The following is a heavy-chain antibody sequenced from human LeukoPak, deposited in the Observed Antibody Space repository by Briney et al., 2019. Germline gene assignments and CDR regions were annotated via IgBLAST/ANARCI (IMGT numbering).Heavy chain of an antibody. V-gene: IGHV4-39*01. CDR1: GGSISSSRYS. D-gene: IGHD6-13*01. CDR3: ARHKEASDSSSWYLVGTGLDI. Sequence: ASETLSLTCTVSGGSISSSRYSWGWIRQPPGKGLEWIGSVYYSGSTYYSPSLKSRVTISVDTSKNQFSLKLSSVTAADTAVYYCARHKEASDSSSWYLVGTGLDIWGQGTVVTVS. J-gene: IGHJ3*02. CDR2: VYYSGST.